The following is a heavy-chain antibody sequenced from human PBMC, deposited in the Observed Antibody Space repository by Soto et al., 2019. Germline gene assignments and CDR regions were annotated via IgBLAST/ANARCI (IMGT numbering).Heavy chain of an antibody. V-gene: IGHV3-21*01. CDR3: ARVAY. CDR1: GFTFSSYS. J-gene: IGHJ4*02. CDR2: ISSGSSDT. Sequence: GGSLRLSCAASGFTFSSYSMNWVRQVPGKGLEWVASISSGSSDTWYADSVKGRFIISRDNAQNSLFLQMNTLRPEDTVMYYCARVAYWGPGTQVTVSS.